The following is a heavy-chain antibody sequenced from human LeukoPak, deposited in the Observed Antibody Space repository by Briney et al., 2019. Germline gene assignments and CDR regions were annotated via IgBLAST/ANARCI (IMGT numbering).Heavy chain of an antibody. CDR3: ARLMGTVTTYDY. CDR1: GFTFSNHW. Sequence: GGSLRPSCAASGFTFSNHWMSWVRQARGKGLGWVASITPDGSGDYYMDSVKGRFTISRDNAENSLYLQMNSLGAEDTAVYYCARLMGTVTTYDYWGQGTLVTVSS. CDR2: ITPDGSGD. J-gene: IGHJ4*02. V-gene: IGHV3-7*01. D-gene: IGHD1-7*01.